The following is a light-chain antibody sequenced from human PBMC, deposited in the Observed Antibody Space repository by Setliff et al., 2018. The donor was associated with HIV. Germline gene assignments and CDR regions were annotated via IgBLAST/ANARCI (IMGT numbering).Light chain of an antibody. CDR2: NNY. V-gene: IGLV1-44*01. Sequence: SALSQPPSASGTPGQRVTISCSGSSSNIGVNVVNWYQHLPGTSPKLLIYNNYQRPSGVPDRFSGSKSGSSGSLDISGLQSEDEADYYCAVWDNGLKGYVFGTGTKV. CDR3: AVWDNGLKGYV. CDR1: SSNIGVNV. J-gene: IGLJ1*01.